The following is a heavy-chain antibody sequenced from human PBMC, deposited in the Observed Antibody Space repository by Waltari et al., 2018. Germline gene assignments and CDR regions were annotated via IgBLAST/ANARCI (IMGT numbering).Heavy chain of an antibody. CDR2: VRGDGRS. D-gene: IGHD2-15*01. CDR3: ARDRGRGLYLDT. Sequence: QLQLQESGPGLVKPSGTLSLTCDVSGDSMSSTECWGGVRQSPPKGLEWLGQVRGDGRSNYNPSFASRVTVSLDTSNNQFSLRMTSATAADTAMYYCARDRGRGLYLDTWGPGTLVTVSP. V-gene: IGHV4-4*02. CDR1: GDSMSSTEC. J-gene: IGHJ5*02.